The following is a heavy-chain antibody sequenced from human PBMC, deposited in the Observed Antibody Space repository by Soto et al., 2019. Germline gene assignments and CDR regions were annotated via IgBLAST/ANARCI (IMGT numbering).Heavy chain of an antibody. CDR1: AYPFSNYD. Sequence: ASVKVSCKASAYPFSNYDINWVRQATGQGLEWMGWMNPYSGNTGYAQKFQGRVTMTRNTSISTAYMELGSLRSEDTAVYYCARSTRDGSVSSRCDYSFDAWGQGTPVTVS. D-gene: IGHD2-2*01. CDR2: MNPYSGNT. CDR3: ARSTRDGSVSSRCDYSFDA. J-gene: IGHJ4*02. V-gene: IGHV1-8*01.